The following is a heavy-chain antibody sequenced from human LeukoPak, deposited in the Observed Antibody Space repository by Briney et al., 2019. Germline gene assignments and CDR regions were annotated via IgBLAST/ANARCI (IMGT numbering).Heavy chain of an antibody. V-gene: IGHV3-53*01. J-gene: IGHJ6*02. CDR3: AREGGSELWFGMDV. CDR2: IYSAGST. D-gene: IGHD3-10*01. CDR1: GFTLSSNY. Sequence: TGGSLRLSCVVSGFTLSSNYMNWVREAPGKGLEWVSVIYSAGSTYYADSVKGRFTISRDNSKNTLYLQMNSLRAEDTAVYYCAREGGSELWFGMDVWGQGATVTVSS.